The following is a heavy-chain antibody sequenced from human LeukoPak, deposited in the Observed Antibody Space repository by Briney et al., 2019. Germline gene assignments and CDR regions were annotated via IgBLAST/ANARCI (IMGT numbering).Heavy chain of an antibody. V-gene: IGHV3-21*01. J-gene: IGHJ3*02. D-gene: IGHD6-19*01. CDR3: ARTGYSSGWYRVGAFDI. Sequence: GGSLRLSCAASGFTFSSYTMNWVRQAPGKGLEWVSSISSSSNYIYYADSVKGRFTISRDNAKNSLYLQMNSLRAEDTAVYYCARTGYSSGWYRVGAFDIWGQGTMVTVSS. CDR1: GFTFSSYT. CDR2: ISSSSNYI.